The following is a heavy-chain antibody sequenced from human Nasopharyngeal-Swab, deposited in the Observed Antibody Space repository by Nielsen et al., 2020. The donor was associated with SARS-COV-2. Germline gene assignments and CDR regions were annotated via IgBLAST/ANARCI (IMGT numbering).Heavy chain of an antibody. Sequence: SETLSLTCTVSGGSISGYYWSWIRQPPGKGLEWIGYIYYSGSTNYNPSLKSRVTISVDTAKNQFSLKLSSVTAADTAVYYCAREEVEGSGYYYGMDVWGQGTTVTVSS. D-gene: IGHD3-10*01. J-gene: IGHJ6*02. CDR1: GGSISGYY. V-gene: IGHV4-59*01. CDR2: IYYSGST. CDR3: AREEVEGSGYYYGMDV.